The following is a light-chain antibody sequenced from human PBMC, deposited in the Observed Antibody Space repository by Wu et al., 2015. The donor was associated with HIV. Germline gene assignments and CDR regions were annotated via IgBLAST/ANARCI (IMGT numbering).Light chain of an antibody. CDR1: QSVSNY. CDR3: QQYGSSPLFT. Sequence: EIVLTQSPATLSLSPGERATLSCRASQSVSNYLAWYQQKPGQAPRLLIYGASSRATGIPDRFSGSGSGTDFTLTISRLEPEDFAVYYCQQYGSSPLFTFGPGTKVDI. J-gene: IGKJ3*01. V-gene: IGKV3-20*01. CDR2: GAS.